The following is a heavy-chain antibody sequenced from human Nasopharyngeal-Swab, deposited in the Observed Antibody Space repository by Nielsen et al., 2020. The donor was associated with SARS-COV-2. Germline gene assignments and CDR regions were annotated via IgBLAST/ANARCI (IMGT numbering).Heavy chain of an antibody. CDR1: GFTVSSNY. CDR2: IYSGGST. J-gene: IGHJ3*02. V-gene: IGHV3-53*01. CDR3: AGRYCSGGSCSGVQEGDVFDI. D-gene: IGHD2-15*01. Sequence: GGSLRLSCAASGFTVSSNYMSWVRQAPGKGLEWVSVIYSGGSTYYADSVKGRFTISRDNSKNTLYLQMNSLRAEDTAVYYCAGRYCSGGSCSGVQEGDVFDIWGPGTMVTVSS.